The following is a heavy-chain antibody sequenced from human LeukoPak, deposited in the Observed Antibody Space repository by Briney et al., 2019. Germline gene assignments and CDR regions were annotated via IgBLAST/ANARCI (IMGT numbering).Heavy chain of an antibody. CDR2: IYATGDT. V-gene: IGHV4-4*07. CDR1: GGSINNFY. CDR3: ARLRYYYDSSAGTGYWYFDL. J-gene: IGHJ2*01. Sequence: ASETLSLTCSVSGGSINNFYWTWIRQPAGKGLEWIGRIYATGDTNYNPSLKSRLTLSIDTAKNQFSLKLSSVTAADTAVYYCARLRYYYDSSAGTGYWYFDLWGRGTLVTVSS. D-gene: IGHD3-22*01.